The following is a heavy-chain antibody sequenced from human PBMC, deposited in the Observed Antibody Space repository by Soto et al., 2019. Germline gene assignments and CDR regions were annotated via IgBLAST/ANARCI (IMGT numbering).Heavy chain of an antibody. Sequence: SVKVSCKASGGTFSSYAISWVRQAPGQGLEWMGGIVPVFGRPNYAQRFRGRLAITADESTSTGYMELISLRSDDTAVYYCAREGSGYNFWGQGTQVTVSS. CDR2: IVPVFGRP. V-gene: IGHV1-69*13. CDR1: GGTFSSYA. D-gene: IGHD5-12*01. CDR3: AREGSGYNF. J-gene: IGHJ4*02.